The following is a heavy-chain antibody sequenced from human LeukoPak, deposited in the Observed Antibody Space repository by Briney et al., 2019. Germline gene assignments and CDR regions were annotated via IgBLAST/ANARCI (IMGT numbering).Heavy chain of an antibody. CDR3: AAVHHLGGFSVLGDI. V-gene: IGHV3-48*01. D-gene: IGHD3-16*02. CDR2: ISTSSITK. J-gene: IGHJ3*02. CDR1: GFTLSNYN. Sequence: PGGSLRLSCAASGFTLSNYNMDWVRQAPGKGLEWVSYISTSSITKYYADSVKGRFTISRDNARNSLYLQMNSLRAEDTAVYYCAAVHHLGGFSVLGDIWGQGTMVTVSS.